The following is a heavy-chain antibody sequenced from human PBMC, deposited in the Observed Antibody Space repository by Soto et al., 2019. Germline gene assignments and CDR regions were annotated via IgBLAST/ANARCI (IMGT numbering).Heavy chain of an antibody. D-gene: IGHD6-19*01. CDR3: AKATTNGGWFNPFDS. CDR1: GFSFVNYA. V-gene: IGHV3-23*01. J-gene: IGHJ4*02. CDR2: LSGSGTST. Sequence: LRLSCAASGFSFVNYAMNWVRQAPGKGLEWVSGLSGSGTSTYYADSVKGRFTISRDNSRDTLFLQMNSLTADDTAVYYCAKATTNGGWFNPFDSWGQGAMVTVS.